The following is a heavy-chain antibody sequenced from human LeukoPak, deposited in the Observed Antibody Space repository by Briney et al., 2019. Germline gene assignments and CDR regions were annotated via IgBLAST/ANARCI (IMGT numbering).Heavy chain of an antibody. V-gene: IGHV4-39*07. CDR3: AASLWFGIYPDY. J-gene: IGHJ4*02. D-gene: IGHD3-10*01. CDR2: IYYSGNT. CDR1: GGSISSSNYY. Sequence: SETLSLTCTISGGSISSSNYYWAWIRQPPGKGLEWIGSIYYSGNTNYNPSLQSRVTISVDTSKNHLSLSLNSVTAADTAVYYCAASLWFGIYPDYWGQGSLVTVSS.